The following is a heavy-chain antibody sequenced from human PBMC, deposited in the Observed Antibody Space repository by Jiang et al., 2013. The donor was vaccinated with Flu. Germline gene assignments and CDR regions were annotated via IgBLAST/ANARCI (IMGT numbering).Heavy chain of an antibody. CDR2: VNPSGGST. D-gene: IGHD6-25*01. J-gene: IGHJ4*02. V-gene: IGHV1-46*01. Sequence: FTSYHMHWVRQAPGQELEWMGWVNPSGGSTNYAQKFQGRLTMTRDTSTTTVYMELSGLKSEDTAVYYCARVRSDVAADKDFAYWGQGTRVTVSS. CDR1: FTSYH. CDR3: ARVRSDVAADKDFAY.